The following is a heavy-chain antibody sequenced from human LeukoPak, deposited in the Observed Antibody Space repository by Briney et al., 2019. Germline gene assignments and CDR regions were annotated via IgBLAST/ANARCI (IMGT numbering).Heavy chain of an antibody. CDR1: GGSISGSRRY. CDR3: TRQLSWASGTGDS. D-gene: IGHD6-13*01. CDR2: IRYIGTT. V-gene: IGHV4-39*01. Sequence: RSSETLSLTCNVSGGSISGSRRYWGWVRQPPGGGLEWIGSIRYIGTTYYNPSLQSRLTISVDNSQNQFSLKLKSVTAADTSMYYCTRQLSWASGTGDSWGQGTLVTVSS. J-gene: IGHJ5*01.